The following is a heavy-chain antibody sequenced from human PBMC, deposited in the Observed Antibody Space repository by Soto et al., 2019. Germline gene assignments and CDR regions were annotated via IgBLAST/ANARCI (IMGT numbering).Heavy chain of an antibody. CDR1: GVSISSGDYY. V-gene: IGHV4-30-4*01. CDR3: ARYTNFSPYYHGVDV. Sequence: QVQLQESGPGLVKPSQSVSLTCTVSGVSISSGDYYWSWIRQPPGKGLEWIGYIYYSGNTNYAPSLGSRHTISIDTSRNQFSLHLMSVTAADTAIYYCARYTNFSPYYHGVDVWGQGTTVTVSS. D-gene: IGHD2-8*01. J-gene: IGHJ6*02. CDR2: IYYSGNT.